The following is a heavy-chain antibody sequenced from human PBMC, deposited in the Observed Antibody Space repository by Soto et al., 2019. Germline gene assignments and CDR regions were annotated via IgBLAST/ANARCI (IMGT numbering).Heavy chain of an antibody. J-gene: IGHJ5*02. Sequence: SETLSLTCTVSGGSISGSSYYWGWIRQPPGKGLEWIGKIYLSGTTYYNPSLKSRLTISVDKSKNQFFLNLTSVSAADTAVYYCATLSGYFTISPFDPWGQGILVTVSS. V-gene: IGHV4-39*07. CDR3: ATLSGYFTISPFDP. D-gene: IGHD2-8*01. CDR1: GGSISGSSYY. CDR2: IYLSGTT.